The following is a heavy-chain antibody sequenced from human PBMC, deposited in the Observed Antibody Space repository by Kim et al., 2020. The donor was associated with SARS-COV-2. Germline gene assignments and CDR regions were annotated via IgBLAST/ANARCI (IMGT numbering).Heavy chain of an antibody. CDR1: GFTFSSYS. Sequence: GGSQRLSCAASGFTFSSYSLHWVRQAPGKGLERVSSISSSSTYIYYADSVKGRFTISRDNAKNSLFLQMNSQRAEDKAVNYCARDDRVGAFDYWGQGTLV. V-gene: IGHV3-21*01. J-gene: IGHJ4*02. CDR2: ISSSSTYI. CDR3: ARDDRVGAFDY. D-gene: IGHD1-26*01.